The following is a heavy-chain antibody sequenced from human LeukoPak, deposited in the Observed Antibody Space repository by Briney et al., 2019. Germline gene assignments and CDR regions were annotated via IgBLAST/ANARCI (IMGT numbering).Heavy chain of an antibody. J-gene: IGHJ4*02. CDR3: ARDEPHTVGAIDY. D-gene: IGHD1-26*01. CDR1: GGTFSSYA. V-gene: IGHV1-69*13. CDR2: IIPIFATA. Sequence: SVKVSCKASGGTFSSYAISWVRQAPGQGLEWMGGIIPIFATANYAQKFQGRVTITADESTSTAYMELSSLRFEDTAVYYCARDEPHTVGAIDYWGQGTLVTVSS.